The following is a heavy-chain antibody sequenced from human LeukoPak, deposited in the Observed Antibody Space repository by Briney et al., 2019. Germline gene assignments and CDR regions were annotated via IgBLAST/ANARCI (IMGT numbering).Heavy chain of an antibody. Sequence: SETLSLTCTVSGGSISSYYWSWIRQPPGKGLEWIGYIYYSGSTNHNPSLKSRVTISVDTSKNQFSLKLSSVTAADTAVYYCARHSAGKQQPLGYWGQGTLVTVSS. V-gene: IGHV4-59*08. CDR2: IYYSGST. CDR1: GGSISSYY. D-gene: IGHD6-13*01. CDR3: ARHSAGKQQPLGY. J-gene: IGHJ4*02.